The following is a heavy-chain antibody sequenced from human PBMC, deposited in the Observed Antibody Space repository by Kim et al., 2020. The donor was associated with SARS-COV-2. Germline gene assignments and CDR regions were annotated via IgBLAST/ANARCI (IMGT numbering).Heavy chain of an antibody. Sequence: SETLSLTCTVSGVSISSYYWSWIRQPPGKGLEWLGFIYYSGSTNYNPSLKSRVTISVDTSKNKFYLKLSSVTAADTAVYYCTRDRDLGYWGQGTLVTVS. CDR1: GVSISSYY. V-gene: IGHV4-59*01. CDR3: TRDRDLGY. CDR2: IYYSGST. J-gene: IGHJ4*02. D-gene: IGHD3-16*01.